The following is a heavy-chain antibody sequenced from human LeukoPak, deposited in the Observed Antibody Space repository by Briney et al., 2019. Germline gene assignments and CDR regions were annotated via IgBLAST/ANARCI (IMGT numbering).Heavy chain of an antibody. J-gene: IGHJ4*02. Sequence: GCLRLSCGGTGFVVSRCWSRWVGQGRGKGLEWVANIKKDGSEKYYVDSVKGRFTISRDNAQNSLFLQMDSLRAEDTGVYYCARGGTFYVLDEGHCWGQGTLVTVSS. V-gene: IGHV3-7*04. CDR3: ARGGTFYVLDEGHC. CDR1: GFVVSRCW. CDR2: IKKDGSEK. D-gene: IGHD1-26*01.